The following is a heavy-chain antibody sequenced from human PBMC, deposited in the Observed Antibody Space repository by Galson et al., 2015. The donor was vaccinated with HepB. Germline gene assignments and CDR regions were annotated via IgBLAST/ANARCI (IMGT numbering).Heavy chain of an antibody. D-gene: IGHD3-3*01. V-gene: IGHV3-23*01. CDR3: AKGTDCDFWSGHFDP. Sequence: SLRLSCAASGFALRSYAISWVRQAPGKGLEWVSSSSGCGDYSYYADSVKGRFTLSRDNSKNTLYLQMHSLRADDTAVYYCAKGTDCDFWSGHFDPWGQGTRVTVSS. CDR1: GFALRSYA. J-gene: IGHJ5*02. CDR2: SSGCGDYS.